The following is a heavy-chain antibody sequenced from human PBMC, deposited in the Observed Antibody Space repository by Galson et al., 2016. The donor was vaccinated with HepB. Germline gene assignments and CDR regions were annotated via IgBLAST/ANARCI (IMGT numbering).Heavy chain of an antibody. J-gene: IGHJ4*02. CDR2: IYYSGST. CDR3: ARHYHYGSGSYYPFEY. D-gene: IGHD3-10*01. CDR1: GGSISSSSYY. Sequence: LSLTCTVSGGSISSSSYYWGWIRQPPGKGLEYIGSIYYSGSTYYNPSLKSRVTISVDTSKNQFSLKLSSVTAADTAVYYCARHYHYGSGSYYPFEYWGQGPLVTVSS. V-gene: IGHV4-39*01.